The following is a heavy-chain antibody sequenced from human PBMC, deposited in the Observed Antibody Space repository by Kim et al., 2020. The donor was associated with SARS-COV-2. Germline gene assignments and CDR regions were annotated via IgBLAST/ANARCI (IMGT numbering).Heavy chain of an antibody. CDR1: GGSVSSTIYY. Sequence: SETLSLTCIVSGGSVSSTIYYWGWIRQPPGKGLEWIGRIYYSGNSIYNPSLECRVTISIHTSENQFSLRLTSVTAADTVVYFCAGVAGFSYDSYYFAYWGQGTPVTVSP. V-gene: IGHV4-39*07. CDR3: AGVAGFSYDSYYFAY. J-gene: IGHJ4*02. D-gene: IGHD5-18*01. CDR2: IYYSGNS.